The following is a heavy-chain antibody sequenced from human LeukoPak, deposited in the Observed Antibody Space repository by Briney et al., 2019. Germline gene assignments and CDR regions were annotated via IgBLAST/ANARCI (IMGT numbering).Heavy chain of an antibody. Sequence: GASVKVSCKASGYTFTSYGIIWVRQAPGQGREWMGWISAYNGNTNYAQKLQGRVTMTTDTSTSTAYMEVRRLRSDDTAVYSCARVYSGWYRNAFDIWGQGTLVTVSS. D-gene: IGHD6-19*01. CDR2: ISAYNGNT. CDR1: GYTFTSYG. V-gene: IGHV1-18*01. J-gene: IGHJ3*02. CDR3: ARVYSGWYRNAFDI.